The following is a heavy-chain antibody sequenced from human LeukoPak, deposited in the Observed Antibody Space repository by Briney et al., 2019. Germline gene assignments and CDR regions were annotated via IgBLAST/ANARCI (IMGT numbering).Heavy chain of an antibody. CDR3: ARDDGDYAFDY. CDR1: GFTFSSYA. Sequence: GGSLRLSCAASGFTFSSYAMIWVRQAPGKGLEWVSYISSSGSTIYYADSVKGRFTISRDNAKNSLYLQMNSLRAEDTAVYYCARDDGDYAFDYWGQGTLVTVSS. V-gene: IGHV3-48*03. J-gene: IGHJ4*02. CDR2: ISSSGSTI. D-gene: IGHD4-17*01.